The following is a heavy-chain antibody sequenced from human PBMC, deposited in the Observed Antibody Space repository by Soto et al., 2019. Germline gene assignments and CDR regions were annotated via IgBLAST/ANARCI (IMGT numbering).Heavy chain of an antibody. CDR3: ARRRAVLLRAVTDYGMDV. CDR1: GYSFSTYW. J-gene: IGHJ6*02. V-gene: IGHV5-51*01. Sequence: GESLKISCKGSGYSFSTYWIDWVRQMPEKGLEWMGIIYPDDSDTRYSPSFQGQVTISVDKSINTAYLQWSSLKASDTAMYYCARRRAVLLRAVTDYGMDVWGQGTTVTVSS. CDR2: IYPDDSDT. D-gene: IGHD4-17*01.